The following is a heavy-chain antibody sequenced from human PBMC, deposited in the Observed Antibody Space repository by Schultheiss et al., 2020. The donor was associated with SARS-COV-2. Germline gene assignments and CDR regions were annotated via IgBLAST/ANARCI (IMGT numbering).Heavy chain of an antibody. V-gene: IGHV4-59*12. CDR2: IYYSGST. J-gene: IGHJ5*02. CDR1: GGSISSYY. Sequence: SETLSLTCTVSGGSISSYYWSWIRQPPGKGLEWIGYIYYSGSTYFNPSLKSRVTISVDTSKDQFSLKLSSVTAADTAVYYCARVTRGFDPWGQGTLVTVSS. CDR3: ARVTRGFDP.